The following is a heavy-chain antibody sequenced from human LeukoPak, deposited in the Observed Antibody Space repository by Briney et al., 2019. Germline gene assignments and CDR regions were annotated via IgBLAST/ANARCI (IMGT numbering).Heavy chain of an antibody. Sequence: PSGTLSLTCAVSGGSISSSTWWSWVRQPPGKRLEWIGEIYHSGSTNYNPSLQSRVTISVDKSKNQFSLKLTSVTAADTAVYYCARDLAREWDIRGGFDFWGQGTLVTVSS. CDR2: IYHSGST. CDR1: GGSISSSTW. J-gene: IGHJ4*02. CDR3: ARDLAREWDIRGGFDF. D-gene: IGHD1-26*01. V-gene: IGHV4-4*02.